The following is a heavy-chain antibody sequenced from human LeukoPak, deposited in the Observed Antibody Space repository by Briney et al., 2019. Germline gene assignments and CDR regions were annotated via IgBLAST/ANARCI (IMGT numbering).Heavy chain of an antibody. V-gene: IGHV4-34*01. CDR2: INHSGST. Sequence: SETLSLTCAVYGGSFSGYYWSWIRQPPGKGLEWIGEINHSGSTNYNPSLKSRVTISVDTSKNQFSLKLSSVTAADTAVYYCARAGIAAAGTIRGVKYFQHWGQGTLVTVSS. J-gene: IGHJ1*01. CDR3: ARAGIAAAGTIRGVKYFQH. D-gene: IGHD6-13*01. CDR1: GGSFSGYY.